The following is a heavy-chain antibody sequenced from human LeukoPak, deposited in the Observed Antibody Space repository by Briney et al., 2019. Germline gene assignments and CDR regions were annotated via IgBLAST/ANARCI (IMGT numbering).Heavy chain of an antibody. CDR3: ARHDTYLDAFDI. CDR2: IYYSGST. V-gene: IGHV4-59*08. J-gene: IGHJ3*02. Sequence: SETLSLTCTVSGGSISSYYWSWIRQPPGKGLERIGYIYYSGSTNYNPSLKSRVTISVDTSKNQFSLKLSSVTAADTAVYYCARHDTYLDAFDIWGQGTMVTVSS. CDR1: GGSISSYY.